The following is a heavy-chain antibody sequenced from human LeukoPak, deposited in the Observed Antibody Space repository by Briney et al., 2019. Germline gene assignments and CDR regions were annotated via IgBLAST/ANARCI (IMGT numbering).Heavy chain of an antibody. CDR1: GGSISSSCYY. Sequence: SETLSLTCTVSGGSISSSCYYWGWIRQPPGKGLEWIGSIYYSGSTYYNPSLKSRVTISVDTSKNQFSLKLSSVTAADTALYYCSTLTYYYDSSGYYYFDYWGQGTLVTVSS. CDR3: STLTYYYDSSGYYYFDY. D-gene: IGHD3-22*01. V-gene: IGHV4-39*01. CDR2: IYYSGST. J-gene: IGHJ4*02.